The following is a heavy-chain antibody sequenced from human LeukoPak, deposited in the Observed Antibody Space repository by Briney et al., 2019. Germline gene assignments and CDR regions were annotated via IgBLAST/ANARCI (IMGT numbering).Heavy chain of an antibody. D-gene: IGHD1-1*01. CDR2: ISASGTNT. J-gene: IGHJ4*02. CDR3: AKWVGTGATPTDY. V-gene: IGHV3-23*01. Sequence: GGSLRLTCAASGFIFSTYAMTWVRQAPGKGLEWVSVISASGTNTDYAGSVKGRFTISRDNSKNTVSLQMNSLRAEDTAIYYCAKWVGTGATPTDYWGQGTLVSVSS. CDR1: GFIFSTYA.